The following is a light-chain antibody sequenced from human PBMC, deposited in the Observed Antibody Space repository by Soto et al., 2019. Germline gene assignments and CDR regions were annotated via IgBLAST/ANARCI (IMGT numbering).Light chain of an antibody. CDR2: GAS. CDR1: QSVSNNY. J-gene: IGKJ1*01. V-gene: IGKV3-20*01. CDR3: QKYGSSRT. Sequence: EIVLTQSPGTLSLSPGERATFSCRASQSVSNNYLAWYQQKPGQAPRLLIYGASNRATGIPDRFSGSGSGTDLTLTISRPEPEDFAVYYCQKYGSSRTFGQGTKVDIK.